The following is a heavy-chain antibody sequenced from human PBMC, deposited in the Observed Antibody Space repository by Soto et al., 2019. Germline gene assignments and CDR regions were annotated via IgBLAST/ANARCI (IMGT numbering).Heavy chain of an antibody. V-gene: IGHV4-59*08. CDR2: ISYSGST. CDR1: GGSISSFY. J-gene: IGHJ2*01. Sequence: QVQLQESGPGLVKPSETLSLTCTVSGGSISSFYWSWIRQPPGKGLEWIGYISYSGSTTYNPSLKRXLTISVDTSKNQLSLKLSSVTAADTAVYYCAKKGTDWYFDLWGRGTLVTVSS. D-gene: IGHD2-21*02. CDR3: AKKGTDWYFDL.